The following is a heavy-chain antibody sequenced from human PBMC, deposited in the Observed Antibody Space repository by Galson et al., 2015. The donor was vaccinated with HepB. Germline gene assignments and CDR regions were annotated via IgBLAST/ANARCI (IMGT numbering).Heavy chain of an antibody. D-gene: IGHD3-16*01. Sequence: SVKVSCKASGYTFTGYYIHWARQVPGQGLEWMGWINPHSGGTNYAQKFQGRVTMTRDTSISTAYMELSSLRSDDTAVYYCASAACTYTTSCSPDFPWGQGTLVTVSS. CDR1: GYTFTGYY. CDR2: INPHSGGT. J-gene: IGHJ5*02. CDR3: ASAACTYTTSCSPDFP. V-gene: IGHV1-2*02.